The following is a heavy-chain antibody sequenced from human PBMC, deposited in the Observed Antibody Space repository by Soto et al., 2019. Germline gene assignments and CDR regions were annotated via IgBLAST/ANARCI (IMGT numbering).Heavy chain of an antibody. Sequence: QITLKESGPTLVKPTQTLTLTCTFSGFSLSTSGVGVGWIRQPPGKALEWLALIYWDDDRRYSPSLKSRLTITKDTSKHQVVLTMTNMDPVDTATYFCAHTSGGRGYFDYWGQGTLVTVSS. CDR1: GFSLSTSGVG. CDR2: IYWDDDR. J-gene: IGHJ4*02. D-gene: IGHD3-10*01. CDR3: AHTSGGRGYFDY. V-gene: IGHV2-5*02.